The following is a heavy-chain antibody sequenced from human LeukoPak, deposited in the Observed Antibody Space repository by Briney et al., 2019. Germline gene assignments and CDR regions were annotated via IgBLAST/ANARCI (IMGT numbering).Heavy chain of an antibody. D-gene: IGHD6-13*01. CDR1: GFTFSSYA. Sequence: GGSLRLSCAASGFTFSSYAMHWVRQAPGKGLEWVAVISYDGSNKYYADSVKGRFTISRDNSKNTLYLQMNSLGAEDTALYYCAKSPPYGTGWSGGFDIWGQGTMVTVSS. CDR2: ISYDGSNK. V-gene: IGHV3-30*14. CDR3: AKSPPYGTGWSGGFDI. J-gene: IGHJ3*02.